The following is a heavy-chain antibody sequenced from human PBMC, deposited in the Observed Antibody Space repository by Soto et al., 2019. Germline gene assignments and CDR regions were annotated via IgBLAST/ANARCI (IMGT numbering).Heavy chain of an antibody. CDR3: AKEENSYGYVLSENYYYGMEV. Sequence: PGGSLRLSCAASGFTFSGSAMHWVRQASGKGLEWVGRIRSKANSYATAYAASVKGRFTISRDDSKNTAYLQMNSLKTEDTAVYYCAKEENSYGYVLSENYYYGMEVWGQGTTVTVSS. CDR2: IRSKANSYAT. CDR1: GFTFSGSA. D-gene: IGHD5-18*01. J-gene: IGHJ6*02. V-gene: IGHV3-73*01.